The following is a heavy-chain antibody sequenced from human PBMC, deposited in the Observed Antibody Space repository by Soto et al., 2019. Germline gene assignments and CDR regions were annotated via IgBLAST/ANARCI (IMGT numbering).Heavy chain of an antibody. J-gene: IGHJ4*02. CDR1: GYSFTSYW. CDR3: SRQGYCSGGSCYSDWYFDY. Sequence: PGESLKISCKGSGYSFTSYWIGWVRQMPGKGLEWMGIIYPGESDTRYSPSFQGQVTISADKSISTAYLQWSSLKASDTAMYYCSRQGYCSGGSCYSDWYFDYWGQGTLVTXSX. V-gene: IGHV5-51*01. D-gene: IGHD2-15*01. CDR2: IYPGESDT.